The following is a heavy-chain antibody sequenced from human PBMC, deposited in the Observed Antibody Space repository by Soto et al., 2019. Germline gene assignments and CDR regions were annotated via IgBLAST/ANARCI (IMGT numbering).Heavy chain of an antibody. CDR1: GCTFTSYG. J-gene: IGHJ4*02. CDR3: ASQGLHSDSSGPCHLDY. Sequence: ASVKVSCKASGCTFTSYGISWVRQAPGQGLEWMGWISAYNGNTNYAQKLQGRVTMTTDTSTSTAYMELRSLRSDDTAVYYCASQGLHSDSSGPCHLDYWGQGTLVTVSS. D-gene: IGHD3-22*01. V-gene: IGHV1-18*01. CDR2: ISAYNGNT.